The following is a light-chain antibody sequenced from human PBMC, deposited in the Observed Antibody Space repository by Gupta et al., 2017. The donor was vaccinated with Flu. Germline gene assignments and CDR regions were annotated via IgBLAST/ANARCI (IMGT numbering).Light chain of an antibody. V-gene: IGKV6-21*02. CDR2: SSS. J-gene: IGKJ3*01. Sequence: PAFQSVTPKERASIPCRASQSVGSDLPWYQQKPGQSPKLLIESSSRCTTGVPSRFSGSGSGTDFTLTINGLEPEDAATYYCHQTSSLPQAFGPGTKVDI. CDR1: QSVGSD. CDR3: HQTSSLPQA.